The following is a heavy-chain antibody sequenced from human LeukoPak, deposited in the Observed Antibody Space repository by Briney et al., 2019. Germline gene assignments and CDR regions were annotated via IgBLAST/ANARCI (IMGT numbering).Heavy chain of an antibody. D-gene: IGHD6-19*01. CDR1: GYSISNGYY. CDR2: IYHSGST. Sequence: PSETLSLTCTVSGYSISNGYYWGWIRQPPGKGLEWIGSIYHSGSTYYNPSLKSRVTISVDTSKNQFSLKLSSVTAADTAVYYCARARRYSSGWLIFDYWGQGTLVTVSS. V-gene: IGHV4-38-2*02. J-gene: IGHJ4*02. CDR3: ARARRYSSGWLIFDY.